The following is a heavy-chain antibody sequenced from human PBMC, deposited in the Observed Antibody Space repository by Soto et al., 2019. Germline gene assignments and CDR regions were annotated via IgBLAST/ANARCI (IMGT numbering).Heavy chain of an antibody. D-gene: IGHD3-10*01. V-gene: IGHV4-28*03. CDR1: GYSISSSNW. CDR3: ARVVITMIRGVIHSSWFDP. CDR2: IYYTGST. J-gene: IGHJ5*02. Sequence: SETLSLTCAVSGYSISSSNWWGWIRQPPGKGLEWIGYIYYTGSTNYNPSLKSRVTISVDTSKNQFSLKLSSVTAADTAVYYCARVVITMIRGVIHSSWFDPWGQGTLVTVSS.